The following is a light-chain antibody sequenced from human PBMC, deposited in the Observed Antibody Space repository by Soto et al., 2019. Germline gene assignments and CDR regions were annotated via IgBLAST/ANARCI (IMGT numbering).Light chain of an antibody. Sequence: DIQMTQSPSTLSASVGDRVTITCRASQSISSWLSWYQQKPGKAPKLLISDASSLKSGVPSRFSGSGSGTEYTLTINSLQSEDFVVYFCQQYNDWPTFGQGTKVDI. J-gene: IGKJ1*01. CDR1: QSISSW. CDR3: QQYNDWPT. V-gene: IGKV1-5*01. CDR2: DAS.